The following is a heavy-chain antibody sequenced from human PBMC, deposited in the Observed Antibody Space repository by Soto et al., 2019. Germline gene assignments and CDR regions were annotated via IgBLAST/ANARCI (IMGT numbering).Heavy chain of an antibody. CDR3: TTAATYSGYVLRYYGMDV. Sequence: PGGSLRLSCAASGFTFSNYGMHWARQAPGKGLEWVAAILYDGSNKCYADSVKGRFTISRDNSKNTLYLQMNSLRAEDTAVYYCTTAATYSGYVLRYYGMDVWGQGTTVTVSS. CDR1: GFTFSNYG. D-gene: IGHD5-12*01. J-gene: IGHJ6*02. CDR2: ILYDGSNK. V-gene: IGHV3-33*01.